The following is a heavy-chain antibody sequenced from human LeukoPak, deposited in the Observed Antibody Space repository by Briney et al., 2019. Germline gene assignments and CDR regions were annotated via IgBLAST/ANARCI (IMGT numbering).Heavy chain of an antibody. V-gene: IGHV3-21*01. CDR1: GFTFNVFR. CDR2: ITSSGTYI. Sequence: GGSLRLSCAASGFTFNVFRMNWVRQAPGKGLEWISSITSSGTYITYADSIQGRFTISRDNAKNSLYLQMNSLRVDDTALYYCARASGGWDLDYWGHGTLVIVSS. D-gene: IGHD1-26*01. J-gene: IGHJ4*01. CDR3: ARASGGWDLDY.